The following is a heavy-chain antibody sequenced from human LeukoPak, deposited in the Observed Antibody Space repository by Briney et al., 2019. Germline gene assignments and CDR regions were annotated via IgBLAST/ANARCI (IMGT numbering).Heavy chain of an antibody. CDR3: ATSAGDYKAGYYYYLGV. V-gene: IGHV1-2*02. D-gene: IGHD4-17*01. J-gene: IGHJ6*03. CDR1: GYTLTGYY. Sequence: ASVKVSCKASGYTLTGYYFHWVRQAPGQGLEWMGWINPNTAGTNYAQKFLGRVTLTWDASISTAYMELNRLTSDDTAVYFCATSAGDYKAGYYYYLGVWGKGTPVTVSS. CDR2: INPNTAGT.